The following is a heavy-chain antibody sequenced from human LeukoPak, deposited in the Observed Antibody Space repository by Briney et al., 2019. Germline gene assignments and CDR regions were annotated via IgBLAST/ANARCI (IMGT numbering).Heavy chain of an antibody. Sequence: SETLSLTCAVYGGSFSGYYWSWIRQPPGKGLEWIGEINHSGSTNYNPSLKSRVTISVDTSKNQFSLKLSSVTAADTAVYYCARGRLELRSGLHYYYMDVWGKGTTVTVSS. CDR2: INHSGST. D-gene: IGHD1-7*01. J-gene: IGHJ6*03. V-gene: IGHV4-34*01. CDR1: GGSFSGYY. CDR3: ARGRLELRSGLHYYYMDV.